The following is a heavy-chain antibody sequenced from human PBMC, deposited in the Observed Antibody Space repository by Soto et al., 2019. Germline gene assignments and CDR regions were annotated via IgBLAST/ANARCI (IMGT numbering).Heavy chain of an antibody. Sequence: QVQLVQSGAEVKKPGASVKVSCKASGYTFTSHAMHWERQAPGQRLEWMGWINAGEGNTKYSQKFRGRVTFTRDTSASIAYMELSSLRSEDTAVYYCARGSGSHFPYFDHWGRGFLVTVSS. V-gene: IGHV1-3*01. CDR1: GYTFTSHA. CDR3: ARGSGSHFPYFDH. J-gene: IGHJ4*02. CDR2: INAGEGNT. D-gene: IGHD1-26*01.